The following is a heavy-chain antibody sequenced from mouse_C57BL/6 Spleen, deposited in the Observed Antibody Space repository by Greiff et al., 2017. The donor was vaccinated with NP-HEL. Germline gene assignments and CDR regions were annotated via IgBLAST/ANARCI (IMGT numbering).Heavy chain of an antibody. CDR1: GYTFTDYY. CDR2: INPNNGGT. J-gene: IGHJ2*01. CDR3: ARELLNYFDY. V-gene: IGHV1-26*01. D-gene: IGHD2-1*01. Sequence: VQLQQSGPELVKPGASVKISCKASGYTFTDYYMNWVKQSHGKSLEWIGDINPNNGGTSYNQKFKGKATLTVDKSSSTAYMELRSLTSEDPAVYYCARELLNYFDYWGQGTTLTVSS.